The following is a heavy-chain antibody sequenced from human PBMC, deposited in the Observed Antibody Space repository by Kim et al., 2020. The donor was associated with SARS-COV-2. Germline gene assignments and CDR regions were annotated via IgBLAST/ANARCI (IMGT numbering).Heavy chain of an antibody. CDR3: ASSNYYDSSGYYGTYFDY. Sequence: GGSLRLSCAASGFTVSSNYMSWVRQAPGKGLEWVSVIYSGGSTYYADSVKGRFTISRHNSKNTLYLQMNSLRAEDTAVYYCASSNYYDSSGYYGTYFDYWGQGTLVTVSS. D-gene: IGHD3-22*01. V-gene: IGHV3-53*04. J-gene: IGHJ4*02. CDR1: GFTVSSNY. CDR2: IYSGGST.